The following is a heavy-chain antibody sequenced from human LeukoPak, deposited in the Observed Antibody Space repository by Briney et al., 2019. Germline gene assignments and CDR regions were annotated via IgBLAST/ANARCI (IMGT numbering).Heavy chain of an antibody. CDR1: GYTFTSYG. CDR2: ISAYNGNT. J-gene: IGHJ4*02. V-gene: IGHV1-18*01. D-gene: IGHD5-12*01. CDR3: ARYYSGYDWGEDFDY. Sequence: GASVKVSCKASGYTFTSYGISWVRQAPGQGLEWMGWISAYNGNTNYAQKLQGRVTMTTDTSTSTAHMELRSLRSDDTAVYYCARYYSGYDWGEDFDYWGQGTLVTVSS.